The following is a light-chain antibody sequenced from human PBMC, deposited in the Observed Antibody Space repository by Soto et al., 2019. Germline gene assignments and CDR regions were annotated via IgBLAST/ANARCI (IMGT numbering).Light chain of an antibody. CDR3: AVWDSSLNGHYV. CDR1: GSNIGTHT. CDR2: ANN. J-gene: IGLJ1*01. V-gene: IGLV1-44*01. Sequence: QAVVTQPPSASGTPGQRVTISCSGSGSNIGTHTVNWYQQLPGVAPKLLIYANNLRASGVPDRFSGSKSGTSASLAISGLQSDDEADYYCAVWDSSLNGHYVFGTGTKVTVL.